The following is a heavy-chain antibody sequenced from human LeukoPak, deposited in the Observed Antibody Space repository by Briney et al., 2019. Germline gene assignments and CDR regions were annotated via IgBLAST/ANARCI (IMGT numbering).Heavy chain of an antibody. CDR2: ISGSGGNT. Sequence: PGGSLRLSCAASGFTFSDYAMSWVCQAPGKGLEWVSSISGSGGNTYYADSVKGRFTISRDNSKNTLYLQMNSLRAEDTAVYYCAKDLRSGSYYYSFDYWGQGTLVTVSS. CDR1: GFTFSDYA. CDR3: AKDLRSGSYYYSFDY. J-gene: IGHJ4*02. D-gene: IGHD1-26*01. V-gene: IGHV3-23*01.